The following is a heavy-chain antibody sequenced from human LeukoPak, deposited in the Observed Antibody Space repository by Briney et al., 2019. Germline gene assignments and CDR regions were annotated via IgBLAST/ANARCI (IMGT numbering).Heavy chain of an antibody. V-gene: IGHV4-39*07. CDR2: VYYSGTT. CDR3: ARVVVAAKVYYYYYYMDV. D-gene: IGHD2-15*01. CDR1: GDSISLSFYY. J-gene: IGHJ6*03. Sequence: PSETLSLTCSVSGDSISLSFYYWGWIRQPPGKALEWIGSVYYSGTTSYNPSLKSRVTISVDTSKNQFSLKLSSVTAADTAVYYCARVVVAAKVYYYYYYMDVWGKGTTVIISS.